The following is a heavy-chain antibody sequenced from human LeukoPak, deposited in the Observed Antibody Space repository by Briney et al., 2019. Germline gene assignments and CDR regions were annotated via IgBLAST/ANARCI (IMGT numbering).Heavy chain of an antibody. Sequence: PGGSLRLSCTASGFTLSSYWMSWVRQAPGKGLEWVANIKHDGTESYSVDSVKGRFAISRDNAKNSLYLQMNRLRTEDTAVYYCARGDFWSGDYTDAFDIWGQGTMVTVSS. CDR3: ARGDFWSGDYTDAFDI. J-gene: IGHJ3*02. D-gene: IGHD3-3*01. CDR2: IKHDGTES. V-gene: IGHV3-7*04. CDR1: GFTLSSYW.